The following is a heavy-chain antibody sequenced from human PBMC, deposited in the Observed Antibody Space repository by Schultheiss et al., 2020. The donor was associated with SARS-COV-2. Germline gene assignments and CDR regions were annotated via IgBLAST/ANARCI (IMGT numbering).Heavy chain of an antibody. CDR1: GFTFSSYW. J-gene: IGHJ6*02. Sequence: GGSLRLSCAASGFTFSSYWMSWVRQAPGKGLEWVANIRPGGDEKYYVDSVKGRFTISRDNAKNSLYLQMNSLRAEDTAVYYCARDNTYFGPMDVWGQGTTVTVSS. D-gene: IGHD2/OR15-2a*01. V-gene: IGHV3-7*03. CDR2: IRPGGDEK. CDR3: ARDNTYFGPMDV.